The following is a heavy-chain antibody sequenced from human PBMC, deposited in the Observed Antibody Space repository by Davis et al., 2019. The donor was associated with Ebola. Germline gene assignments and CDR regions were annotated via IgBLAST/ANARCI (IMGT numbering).Heavy chain of an antibody. Sequence: GESLKISCKDSGNSFTSHWIGWVRQMPGKGLEWMGIIYTGDSDTGYSPSFRGQVTISADKSIRTAYLQWSSLKASDTAMYFCASLRRTITGMDDGFDIWGQGTMVTVSA. CDR3: ASLRRTITGMDDGFDI. V-gene: IGHV5-51*01. D-gene: IGHD2-8*02. CDR2: IYTGDSDT. J-gene: IGHJ3*02. CDR1: GNSFTSHW.